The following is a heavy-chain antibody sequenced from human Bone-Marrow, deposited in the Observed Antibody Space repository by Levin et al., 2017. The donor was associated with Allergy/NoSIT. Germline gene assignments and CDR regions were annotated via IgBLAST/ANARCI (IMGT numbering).Heavy chain of an antibody. CDR3: ARVEYSSSWYKGAVDY. D-gene: IGHD6-13*01. CDR1: GFTFSSYG. J-gene: IGHJ4*02. CDR2: IWYDGSNK. V-gene: IGHV3-33*01. Sequence: GGSLRLSCAASGFTFSSYGMHWVRQAPGKGLEWVAVIWYDGSNKYYADSVKGRFTISRDNSKNTLYLQMNSLRAEDTAVYYCARVEYSSSWYKGAVDYWGQGTLVTVSS.